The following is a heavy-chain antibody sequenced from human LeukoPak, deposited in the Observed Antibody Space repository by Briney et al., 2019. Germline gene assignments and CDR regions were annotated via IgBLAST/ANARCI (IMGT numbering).Heavy chain of an antibody. CDR1: GFTFSSYW. J-gene: IGHJ6*02. D-gene: IGHD2-2*01. V-gene: IGHV3-74*01. CDR2: INSDGSST. CDR3: ARVGYCSSTSCGYYYGMDV. Sequence: GGSLRLSCAASGFTFSSYWMHWVRQAPGKGLVWVSRINSDGSSTSYADSVKGRFTISRDNAKNSLYLQMNSLRAEDTAVYYCARVGYCSSTSCGYYYGMDVWGQGTTVTVSS.